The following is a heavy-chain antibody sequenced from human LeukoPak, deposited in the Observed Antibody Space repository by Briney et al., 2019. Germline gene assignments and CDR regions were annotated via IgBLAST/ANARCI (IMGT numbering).Heavy chain of an antibody. V-gene: IGHV3-23*01. D-gene: IGHD2-2*01. CDR1: GFTFSSYA. CDR2: ISGSGGST. Sequence: PGGSLRLSCAASGFTFSSYAMSWIRQAPGKGLEWVSAISGSGGSTYYADSVKGRFTISRDNSKNTLYLQMNSLRAEDTAVYYCARDGEYCSSTSCSYLFDYWGQGTLVTVSS. J-gene: IGHJ4*02. CDR3: ARDGEYCSSTSCSYLFDY.